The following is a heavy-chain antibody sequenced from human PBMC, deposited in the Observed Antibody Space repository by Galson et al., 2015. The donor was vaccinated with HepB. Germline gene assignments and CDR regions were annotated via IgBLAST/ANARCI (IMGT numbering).Heavy chain of an antibody. D-gene: IGHD3-22*01. CDR3: AKADYYDSSGYYHYYYYYMDV. CDR2: ISGSGGST. J-gene: IGHJ6*03. Sequence: SLRLSCAASGFTFSSYAMSWVRQAPGKGLEWVSAISGSGGSTYYADSVKGRFTISRDNSKNTLYLQMNSLRAEDTAVYYCAKADYYDSSGYYHYYYYYMDVWGKGTTVTVSS. V-gene: IGHV3-23*01. CDR1: GFTFSSYA.